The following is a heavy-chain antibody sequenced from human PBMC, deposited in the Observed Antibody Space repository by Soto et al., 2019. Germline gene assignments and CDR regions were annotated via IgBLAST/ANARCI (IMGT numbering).Heavy chain of an antibody. V-gene: IGHV3-30*14. CDR2: ISDDGSKT. CDR3: ARASQLTSCLDD. D-gene: IGHD3-9*01. Sequence: PGGSLRLSCAGSGVTFRGYAVHWVRQTPGNGLEWVTVISDDGSKTYYADSVQGRFSVSRDDSTNMVFLQMSSLRSEDTAVYHCARASQLTSCLDDWGPGTPVTVSS. CDR1: GVTFRGYA. J-gene: IGHJ4*02.